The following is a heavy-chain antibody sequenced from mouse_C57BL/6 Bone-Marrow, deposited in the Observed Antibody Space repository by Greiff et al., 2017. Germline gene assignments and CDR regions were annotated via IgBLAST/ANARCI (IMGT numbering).Heavy chain of an antibody. D-gene: IGHD2-4*01. J-gene: IGHJ1*03. CDR3: ARGGLRRDWYFDV. CDR2: ISDGGSYT. Sequence: EVKLVESGGGLVKPGGSLKLSCAASGFTFSSYAMSWVRQTPEKRLEWVATISDGGSYTYYPDNVKGRFTISRDNAKNNLYLQVSHLKSEDTAMYYCARGGLRRDWYFDVWGTGTTVTVSS. CDR1: GFTFSSYA. V-gene: IGHV5-4*03.